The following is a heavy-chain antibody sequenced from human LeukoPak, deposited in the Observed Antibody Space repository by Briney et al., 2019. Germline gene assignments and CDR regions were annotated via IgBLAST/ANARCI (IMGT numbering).Heavy chain of an antibody. V-gene: IGHV3-9*03. CDR3: ARGVGDYCSGGSCYYFDY. D-gene: IGHD2-15*01. CDR1: GFTFDDYA. CDR2: ISWNSGNI. Sequence: GGSLRLSCAASGFTFDDYAMHWFRQAPGKGLEWVSGISWNSGNIGYADSVKGRFTISRDNAKNSLYLQMNSLRSEDMALYSCARGVGDYCSGGSCYYFDYWGQGTLVTVSS. J-gene: IGHJ4*02.